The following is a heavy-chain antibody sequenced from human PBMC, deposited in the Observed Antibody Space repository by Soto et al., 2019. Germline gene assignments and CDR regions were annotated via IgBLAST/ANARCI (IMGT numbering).Heavy chain of an antibody. Sequence: PGGSLRLSCAASGFNFNTYWMGWVRQAPGKGLEWVANIKQDGSEKYYGDSMRGRFTISRDNANNSLYLHMNSVRAEDTAVYFCARDRNVVVPAAIPYVDVWGQGTTVTVSS. J-gene: IGHJ6*02. CDR1: GFNFNTYW. D-gene: IGHD2-15*01. CDR3: ARDRNVVVPAAIPYVDV. V-gene: IGHV3-7*03. CDR2: IKQDGSEK.